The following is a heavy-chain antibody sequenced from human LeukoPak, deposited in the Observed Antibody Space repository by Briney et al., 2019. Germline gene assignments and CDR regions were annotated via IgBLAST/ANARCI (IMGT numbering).Heavy chain of an antibody. CDR2: ISYSGST. Sequence: PSETLSLTYNVSGGSISRSSDYWGWIRQPPGKGLEWVGTISYSGSTYYNPSLKSRVTISVDTSKNQFSLKVTSVTATDTAVYFCARLGGGQLVPLDSWGQGTLVTVSS. J-gene: IGHJ4*02. V-gene: IGHV4-39*01. CDR3: ARLGGGQLVPLDS. D-gene: IGHD6-6*01. CDR1: GGSISRSSDY.